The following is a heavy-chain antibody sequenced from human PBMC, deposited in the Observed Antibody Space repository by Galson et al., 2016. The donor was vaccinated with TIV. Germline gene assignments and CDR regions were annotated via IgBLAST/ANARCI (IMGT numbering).Heavy chain of an antibody. CDR3: VRGFRDYYFDY. D-gene: IGHD3-10*01. J-gene: IGHJ4*02. CDR1: GFTFSSYG. V-gene: IGHV3-33*01. CDR2: LWFDGSHK. Sequence: SLRLSCAASGFTFSSYGMHWVRQAPGKGLEWVAGLWFDGSHKSHSDSVTGRFTISRDNPKSTLHLQMNSLKAEDTAVYYCVRGFRDYYFDYWGQGTLVTVSS.